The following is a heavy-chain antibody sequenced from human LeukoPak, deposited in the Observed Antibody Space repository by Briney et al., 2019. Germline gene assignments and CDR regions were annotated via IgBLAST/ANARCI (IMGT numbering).Heavy chain of an antibody. CDR1: GFTFSSYS. CDR3: ARASYYYDSSVRDAFDI. Sequence: GGSLRLSCAASGFTFSSYSMNWVRQAPGKGLEWVSSISSSSSYIYYADSVKGQFTISRDNAKNSLYLQMNSLRAEDTAVYYCARASYYYDSSVRDAFDIWGQGTMVTVSS. CDR2: ISSSSSYI. V-gene: IGHV3-21*01. D-gene: IGHD3-22*01. J-gene: IGHJ3*02.